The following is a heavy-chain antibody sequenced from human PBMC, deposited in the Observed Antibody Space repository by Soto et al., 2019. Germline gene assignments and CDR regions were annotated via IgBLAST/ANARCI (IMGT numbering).Heavy chain of an antibody. Sequence: GGSLRLSCAASGLTFSTYGMHWVRQAPGKGLEWVAVIWYDGSNKYYTDSVKGRFTISRDNSKNTLYLQMNSLRAEDTAVYYCARRNYDNSSAYDFWGQGALVTVSS. CDR1: GLTFSTYG. D-gene: IGHD3-22*01. J-gene: IGHJ4*02. V-gene: IGHV3-33*01. CDR2: IWYDGSNK. CDR3: ARRNYDNSSAYDF.